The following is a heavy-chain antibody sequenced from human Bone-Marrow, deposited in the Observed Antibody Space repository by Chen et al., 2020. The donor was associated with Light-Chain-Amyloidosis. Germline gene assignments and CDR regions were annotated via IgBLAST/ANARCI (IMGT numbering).Heavy chain of an antibody. CDR2: INSDGSST. CDR3: TTQGVITGMRY. D-gene: IGHD1-20*01. CDR1: GFTFSSYW. J-gene: IGHJ4*02. V-gene: IGHV3-74*01. Sequence: EVQLVESGGGLVQPGGYLRLSCAASGFTFSSYWIHWVRQAPGKGLVWVSRINSDGSSTSYADSVKGRFTISRDNAKNTLYLQMSSLRAEDTAVYYCTTQGVITGMRYWGQGTLVTVSS.